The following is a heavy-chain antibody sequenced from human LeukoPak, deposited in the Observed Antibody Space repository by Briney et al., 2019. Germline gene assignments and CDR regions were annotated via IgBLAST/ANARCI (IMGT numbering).Heavy chain of an antibody. V-gene: IGHV1-18*04. CDR3: ARDLEAYCTGGSCYGLGF. Sequence: ASVKVSCKASGYSFSSYGITWVRQAPGQGLELVGWISIYNGNTNYAQNPQGRVTMTTDTSTSTAYLELRSLRSDDTAVYYCARDLEAYCTGGSCYGLGFWGQGTLATVSS. CDR2: ISIYNGNT. D-gene: IGHD2-15*01. CDR1: GYSFSSYG. J-gene: IGHJ4*02.